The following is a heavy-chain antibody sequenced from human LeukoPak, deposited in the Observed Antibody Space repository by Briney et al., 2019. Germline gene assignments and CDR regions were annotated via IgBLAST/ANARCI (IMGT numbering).Heavy chain of an antibody. CDR2: IYYSGST. CDR3: ARDRRIPRVAATPGGYYYYGMDV. CDR1: GGSISSGGCY. J-gene: IGHJ6*02. D-gene: IGHD2-15*01. Sequence: PSETLSLTCTVSGGSISSGGCYWSWIRQPPGKGLEWIGYIYYSGSTNYNPSLKSRVTISVDTSKNQFSLKLSSVTAADTAVYYCARDRRIPRVAATPGGYYYYGMDVWGQGTTVTVSS. V-gene: IGHV4-61*08.